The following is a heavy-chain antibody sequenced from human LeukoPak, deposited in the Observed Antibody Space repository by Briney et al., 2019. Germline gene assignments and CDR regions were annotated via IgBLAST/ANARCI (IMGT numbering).Heavy chain of an antibody. CDR3: ARSGAAAASFDY. J-gene: IGHJ4*02. V-gene: IGHV5-51*01. D-gene: IGHD6-13*01. CDR2: IYPDDSDI. CDR1: GYRFNDYW. Sequence: GESLKISCKGSGYRFNDYWIGWVRQMPGKGLQWMGVIYPDDSDIRYSPSFQGQVTISADKSIITAYLQWSSLKASDTAMYYCARSGAAAASFDYWGQGTLVTVSS.